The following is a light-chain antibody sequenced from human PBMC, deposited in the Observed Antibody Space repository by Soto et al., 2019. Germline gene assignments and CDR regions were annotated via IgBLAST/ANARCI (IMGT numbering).Light chain of an antibody. V-gene: IGKV3-20*01. Sequence: EIVLTQSPGTLSLSPGERATLSCRASQSVSSYYLAWYQQKPGQAPRLLIYAASSRATGIPDRFSGGGSGTDFTLTISRLEPEDCAVYYCQQCGSSPWTLGHGTKVESK. CDR1: QSVSSYY. CDR3: QQCGSSPWT. CDR2: AAS. J-gene: IGKJ1*01.